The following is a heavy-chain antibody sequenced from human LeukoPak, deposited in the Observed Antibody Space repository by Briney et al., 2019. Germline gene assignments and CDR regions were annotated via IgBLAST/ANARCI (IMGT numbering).Heavy chain of an antibody. CDR2: IYYSGST. CDR3: ARVVVLYYFDY. D-gene: IGHD2-21*01. CDR1: GGSISSYY. J-gene: IGHJ4*02. Sequence: SETLSLTCTVSGGSISSYYWSWIRQPPGKGLDWIGYIYYSGSTNYNPSLKSRATISVDTSKSQFSLKLSSVTAADTAVYYCARVVVLYYFDYWGQGTLVTVSS. V-gene: IGHV4-59*12.